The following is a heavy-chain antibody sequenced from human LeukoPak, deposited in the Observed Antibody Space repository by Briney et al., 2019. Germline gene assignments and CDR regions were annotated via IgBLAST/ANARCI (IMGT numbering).Heavy chain of an antibody. Sequence: GGSLRLSCAASGFTFSIFWMSWVRQAPGKGLEWVANIKQDGSAKYYVDSVKGRFTISRDNARSSLYLEMNNLRAGDTAIYYCATSYDSSGNNWGQGTLVTVSS. J-gene: IGHJ4*02. D-gene: IGHD3-22*01. CDR2: IKQDGSAK. CDR3: ATSYDSSGNN. CDR1: GFTFSIFW. V-gene: IGHV3-7*01.